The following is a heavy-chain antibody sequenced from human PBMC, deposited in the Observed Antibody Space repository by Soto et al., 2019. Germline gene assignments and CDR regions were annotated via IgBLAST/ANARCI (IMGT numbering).Heavy chain of an antibody. D-gene: IGHD3-3*01. CDR1: GFTFSSYG. Sequence: LRLSCAASGFTFSSYGMHWVRQAPGKGLEWVAVISYDGSNKYYADSVKGRFTISRDNSKNTLYLQMNSLRAEDTAVYYCAKDLYDFWSGYYAYGMDVWGQGTTVTVLL. CDR2: ISYDGSNK. V-gene: IGHV3-30*18. CDR3: AKDLYDFWSGYYAYGMDV. J-gene: IGHJ6*02.